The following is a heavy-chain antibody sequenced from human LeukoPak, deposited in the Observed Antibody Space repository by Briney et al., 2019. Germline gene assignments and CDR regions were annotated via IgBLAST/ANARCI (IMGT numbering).Heavy chain of an antibody. CDR1: GFTFSDRY. V-gene: IGHV3-11*04. CDR2: ISTSDRRV. D-gene: IGHD4-23*01. CDR3: ARDRAVGASDSYDL. J-gene: IGHJ3*01. Sequence: PGGSLRLSCTGSGFTFSDRYMAWIRQRPGKGLEWLSYISTSDRRVYLADSVKGRFTVSRDAARKSLFLQMNSLRPDDTAVYYCARDRAVGASDSYDLWGPGTMVIVSS.